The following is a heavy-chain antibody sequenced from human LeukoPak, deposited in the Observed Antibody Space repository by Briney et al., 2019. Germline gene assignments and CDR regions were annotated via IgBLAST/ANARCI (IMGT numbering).Heavy chain of an antibody. CDR2: ISGSDTRT. D-gene: IGHD3-16*01. CDR3: ARGGRTPFDY. CDR1: GFSFSSCA. Sequence: PGGSLRLSCAASGFSFSSCAMSWVRQAPGKGLEWVSAISGSDTRTYYADSLKGRFTISRDNSKNTLYLQMNSLRAEDTAIYYCARGGRTPFDYWGQGTLVTVSS. V-gene: IGHV3-23*01. J-gene: IGHJ4*02.